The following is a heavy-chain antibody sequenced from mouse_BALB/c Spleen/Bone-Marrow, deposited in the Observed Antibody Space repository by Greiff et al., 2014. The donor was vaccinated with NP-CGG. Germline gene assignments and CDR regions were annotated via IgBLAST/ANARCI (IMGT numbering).Heavy chain of an antibody. Sequence: DLVKPGASVKLSCKASGYTFTSYWINWIKQRPGQGLEWIGRIAPGSGNTYYNEMFKGKATLTVDTSSSTAYIQLSSLSSEDSPVYFCARPPMIAESYAMDYWGQGTSVTVSA. V-gene: IGHV1S41*01. CDR1: GYTFTSYW. D-gene: IGHD2-4*01. J-gene: IGHJ4*01. CDR3: ARPPMIAESYAMDY. CDR2: IAPGSGNT.